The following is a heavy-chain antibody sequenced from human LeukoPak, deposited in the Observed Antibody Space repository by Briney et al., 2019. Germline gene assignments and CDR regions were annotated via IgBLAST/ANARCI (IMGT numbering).Heavy chain of an antibody. CDR2: IKQDGSEK. D-gene: IGHD3-3*01. CDR1: GFTFSSYW. Sequence: GGSLRLSCAASGFTFSSYWMSWVRQAPGKGLEWVANIKQDGSEKYYVDSVKGRFTISRDNAKNTLYLHMTNLRADDMAVYYCARDAVGARAFDIWGQGIMVTV. J-gene: IGHJ3*02. CDR3: ARDAVGARAFDI. V-gene: IGHV3-7*01.